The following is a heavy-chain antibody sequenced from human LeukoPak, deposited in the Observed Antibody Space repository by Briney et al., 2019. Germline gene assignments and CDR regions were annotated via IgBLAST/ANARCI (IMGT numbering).Heavy chain of an antibody. CDR3: ARMGSSGWLDY. D-gene: IGHD6-19*01. Sequence: GGSLRLSCAASGFTFSSYGMSWVRQAPGKGLEWVANIKQDGSEKYYVDSVKGRFTISRDNAKNSLYLQMNSLRAEDTAVYYCARMGSSGWLDYWGQGTLVTASS. CDR1: GFTFSSYG. J-gene: IGHJ4*02. V-gene: IGHV3-7*01. CDR2: IKQDGSEK.